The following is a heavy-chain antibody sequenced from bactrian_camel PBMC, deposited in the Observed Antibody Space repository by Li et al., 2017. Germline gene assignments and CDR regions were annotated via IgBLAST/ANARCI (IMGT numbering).Heavy chain of an antibody. CDR2: ISTGGGST. V-gene: IGHV3S1*01. D-gene: IGHD1*01. CDR1: GFTFSSYW. CDR3: GSPALGRSWMC. Sequence: HAQLVESGGGLVQPGGSLRLSCAASGFTFSSYWMYWVRQAPGKGPEWVSSISTGGGSTHYVDSVKGRFTISRDNAKNTLYLQMNSLKPEDTAVYYCGSPALGRSWMCGGQGTQVTVS. J-gene: IGHJ4*01.